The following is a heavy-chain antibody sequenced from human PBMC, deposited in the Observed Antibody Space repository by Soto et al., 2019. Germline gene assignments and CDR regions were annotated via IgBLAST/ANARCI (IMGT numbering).Heavy chain of an antibody. CDR3: ARDLDGSGSYFTNY. D-gene: IGHD3-10*01. Sequence: GASVKVSCKTSGYTFSSIGITWVQQAPGQGLEWMGWISPHKDDTYYAQRLQGRVTMTTDTSTNTAYMELRSLRSDDTAVYFCARDLDGSGSYFTNYWGPGTLVTVSS. CDR1: GYTFSSIG. CDR2: ISPHKDDT. V-gene: IGHV1-18*01. J-gene: IGHJ4*02.